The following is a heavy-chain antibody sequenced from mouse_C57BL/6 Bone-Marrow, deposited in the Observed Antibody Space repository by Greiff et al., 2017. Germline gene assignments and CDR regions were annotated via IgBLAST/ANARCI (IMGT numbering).Heavy chain of an antibody. CDR2: ISGGGGNT. Sequence: EVKLMESGGGLVKPGGSLKLSCAASGFTFTSYTMSWVRQTPGQRLQWVAAISGGGGNTYYPDSVKGRFTISRDNDKSILYLQMSSLKSEDTALYYCARQVTTVLATKYFDVWGTGTTVTVSS. D-gene: IGHD1-1*01. CDR3: ARQVTTVLATKYFDV. V-gene: IGHV5-9*01. J-gene: IGHJ1*03. CDR1: GFTFTSYT.